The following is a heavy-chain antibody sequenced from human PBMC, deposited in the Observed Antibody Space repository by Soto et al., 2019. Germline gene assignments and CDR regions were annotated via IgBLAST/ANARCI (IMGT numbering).Heavy chain of an antibody. V-gene: IGHV2-5*02. CDR1: GFSLSTSGVG. Sequence: QITLKESGPMLVKPTQTLTLTCTFSGFSLSTSGVGVGWIRQPPGKALVWLALIYWDDDKRYSPSLKSRLTITNDTSKNQVVLTMTNMHPVDTATYYCAHMMPSSSWYVHFDYWGQGTLVTVSS. CDR3: AHMMPSSSWYVHFDY. J-gene: IGHJ4*02. D-gene: IGHD6-13*01. CDR2: IYWDDDK.